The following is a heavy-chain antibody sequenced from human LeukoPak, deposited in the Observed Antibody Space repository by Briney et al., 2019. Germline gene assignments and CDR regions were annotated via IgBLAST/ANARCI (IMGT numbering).Heavy chain of an antibody. CDR3: ATRVYCSGGSCYSDAFDI. D-gene: IGHD2-15*01. Sequence: SETLSLTCTVSGGSISGYSWSWIRQPPGKGLEWIGYIYYSGSINYNPSLKSRVTISVDPSKNQFSLKLTSVTAADTAVYYCATRVYCSGGSCYSDAFDIWGQGTMVTVSS. V-gene: IGHV4-59*01. J-gene: IGHJ3*02. CDR2: IYYSGSI. CDR1: GGSISGYS.